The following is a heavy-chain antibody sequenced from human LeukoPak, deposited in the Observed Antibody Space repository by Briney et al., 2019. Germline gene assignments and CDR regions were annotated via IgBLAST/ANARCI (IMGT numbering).Heavy chain of an antibody. CDR3: ARDHYYDSSGYDY. CDR2: ISSSSSYI. V-gene: IGHV3-21*01. J-gene: IGHJ4*02. D-gene: IGHD3-22*01. CDR1: GSTFSSYS. Sequence: PGGSLRLSCAASGSTFSSYSMNWVRQAPGKGLEWVSSISSSSSYIYYADSVKGRFTISRDNAKNSLYLQMNSLRAEDTAVYYCARDHYYDSSGYDYWGQGTLVTVSS.